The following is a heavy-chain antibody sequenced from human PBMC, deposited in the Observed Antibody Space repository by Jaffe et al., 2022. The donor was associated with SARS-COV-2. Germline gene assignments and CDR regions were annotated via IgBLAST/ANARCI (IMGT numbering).Heavy chain of an antibody. D-gene: IGHD1-26*01. CDR2: ISGSGGST. V-gene: IGHV3-23*04. J-gene: IGHJ6*03. Sequence: EVELVESGGALVQPGGSLRLSCTASGFTFRSHGMTWVRQAPGKGLEWISVISGSGGSTYYADSVKGRFSITRDNSKNMLDLQLNSLRGEDTAVYYCARVGNYWRSGYMDAWGKGTTVTVSS. CDR1: GFTFRSHG. CDR3: ARVGNYWRSGYMDA.